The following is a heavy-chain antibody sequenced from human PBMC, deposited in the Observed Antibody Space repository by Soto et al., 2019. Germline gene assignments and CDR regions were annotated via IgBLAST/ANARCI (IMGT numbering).Heavy chain of an antibody. CDR3: ARVITMVRGVIIPYFDY. Sequence: GGLLRRSCAASGFTFSSYWMSWVRQAPGKGLEWVANIKQDGSEKYYVDSVKGRFTISRDNAKNSLYLQMNSLRAEDTAVYYCARVITMVRGVIIPYFDYWGQGTLVTVSS. CDR2: IKQDGSEK. CDR1: GFTFSSYW. D-gene: IGHD3-10*01. V-gene: IGHV3-7*01. J-gene: IGHJ4*02.